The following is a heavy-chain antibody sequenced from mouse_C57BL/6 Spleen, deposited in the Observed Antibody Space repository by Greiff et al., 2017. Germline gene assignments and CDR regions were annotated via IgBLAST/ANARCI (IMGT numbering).Heavy chain of an antibody. Sequence: EVQLVESEGGLVQPGSSMKLSCTASGFTFSDYYMAWVRQVPEKGLEWVANINSDGSSTYYLDSLKSRFIISRDNAKNILYLQMSSLKSEDTATYYCARLSNRAMDYWGQGTSVTVSS. J-gene: IGHJ4*01. V-gene: IGHV5-16*01. D-gene: IGHD2-5*01. CDR1: GFTFSDYY. CDR2: INSDGSST. CDR3: ARLSNRAMDY.